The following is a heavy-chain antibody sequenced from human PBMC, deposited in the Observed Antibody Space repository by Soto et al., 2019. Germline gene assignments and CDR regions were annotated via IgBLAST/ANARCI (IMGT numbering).Heavy chain of an antibody. D-gene: IGHD3-16*02. CDR2: ITYYGKNK. CDR3: AKDKGAFGGVLVFAFDS. Sequence: QVQLVESGGGVVQPGTSLRLSCAASGFTFNSFGIHWVRQAPGKGLEWVAVITYYGKNKYYADSVKGRFTISRDNSRDTLYLQMNSLTAEDTAMYYCAKDKGAFGGVLVFAFDSWGQGSLVTVSS. J-gene: IGHJ4*02. CDR1: GFTFNSFG. V-gene: IGHV3-30*18.